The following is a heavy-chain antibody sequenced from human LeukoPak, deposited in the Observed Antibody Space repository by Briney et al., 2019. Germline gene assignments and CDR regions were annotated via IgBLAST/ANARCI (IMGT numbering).Heavy chain of an antibody. CDR1: GFTFSSYG. CDR2: INPNSGGT. D-gene: IGHD6-13*01. Sequence: PGGSLRLSCAASGFTFSSYGMHWVRQAPGQGLEWMGWINPNSGGTNYAQKFQGRVTMTRDTSISTAYMELSRLRSDDTAVYYCARMHRSRSSFRPHDYWGQGTLVTVSS. J-gene: IGHJ4*02. V-gene: IGHV1-2*02. CDR3: ARMHRSRSSFRPHDY.